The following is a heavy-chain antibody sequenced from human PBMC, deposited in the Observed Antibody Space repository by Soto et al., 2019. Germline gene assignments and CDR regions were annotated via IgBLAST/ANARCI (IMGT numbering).Heavy chain of an antibody. CDR3: ASDLVGASDSYGLDV. Sequence: PGGSLRLSCAASGFTFSSNAMSWVRQAPGKGLEWVSVISGSGGRIYYADSVRGRFIISRDNSKNRLYLQMNSLRAEDTAVYYCASDLVGASDSYGLDVWGQGTPVTVSS. D-gene: IGHD1-26*01. V-gene: IGHV3-23*01. CDR1: GFTFSSNA. J-gene: IGHJ6*02. CDR2: ISGSGGRI.